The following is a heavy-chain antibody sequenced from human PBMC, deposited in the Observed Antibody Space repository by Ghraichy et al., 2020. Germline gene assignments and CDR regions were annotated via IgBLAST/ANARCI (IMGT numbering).Heavy chain of an antibody. Sequence: GGSLRLSCAVSGFTFSDFGVHWVRQAPGKGLEWVSYISQSGTSTHYADSVKGRFTISRDNAKNALYLQMNSLRDEDTAVYHCARDIVVRPIYNDYYGMDGWGQGTTVTVSS. V-gene: IGHV3-48*02. D-gene: IGHD2-15*01. CDR2: ISQSGTST. J-gene: IGHJ6*02. CDR1: GFTFSDFG. CDR3: ARDIVVRPIYNDYYGMDG.